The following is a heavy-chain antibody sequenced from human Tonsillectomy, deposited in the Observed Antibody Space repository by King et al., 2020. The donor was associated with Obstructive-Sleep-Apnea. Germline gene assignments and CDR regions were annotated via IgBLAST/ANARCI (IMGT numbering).Heavy chain of an antibody. CDR3: ATSAPGS. D-gene: IGHD3-10*01. V-gene: IGHV4-59*08. CDR1: GGSITSYY. CDR2: IYYSGST. Sequence: MQLQESGPGLVKPSETLSLTCNVSGGSITSYYWSWLRQPPGKRLEWLGHIYYSGSTDYNPSLKSRVTISVDTSKNQISLKVKSVTAADTAVYYCATSAPGSGGQGTLVTVSS. J-gene: IGHJ4*02.